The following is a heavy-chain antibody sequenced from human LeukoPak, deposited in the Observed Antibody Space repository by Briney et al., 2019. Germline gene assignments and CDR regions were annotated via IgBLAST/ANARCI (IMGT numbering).Heavy chain of an antibody. D-gene: IGHD6-19*01. CDR2: ISSSGYST. CDR1: GFTFSSYA. Sequence: GGSLRLSCAASGFTFSSYAMTWVRQAPGKGLEWVSTISSSGYSTYYADSVKGLFTISRDNSKNTLYLQLNSLRAEDTTVYYCAKTTYASNSSGWYNHFDYWGQGTLVTVSS. J-gene: IGHJ4*02. CDR3: AKTTYASNSSGWYNHFDY. V-gene: IGHV3-23*01.